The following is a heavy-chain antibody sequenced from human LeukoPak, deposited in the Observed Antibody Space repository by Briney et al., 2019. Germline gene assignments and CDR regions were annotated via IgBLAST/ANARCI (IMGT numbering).Heavy chain of an antibody. CDR1: GFTFSSNG. CDR2: IQYDGSKK. Sequence: GGSLRLSRVASGFTFSSNGMHWVRQAPGKGLEWVTFIQYDGSKKYYADSVKGRFTISRDNSKNTLYLEMNSLRAEDTAVYYCAKDIGGYYDYWGQGILVTVSS. CDR3: AKDIGGYYDY. D-gene: IGHD3-10*01. J-gene: IGHJ4*02. V-gene: IGHV3-30*02.